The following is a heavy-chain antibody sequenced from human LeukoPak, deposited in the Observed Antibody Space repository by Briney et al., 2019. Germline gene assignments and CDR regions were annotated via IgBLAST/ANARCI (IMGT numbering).Heavy chain of an antibody. V-gene: IGHV4-4*09. D-gene: IGHD2-21*02. Sequence: SETLSLTCTVSGGSISSYYWSWIRQPPGKGLEWIGYIYTSGSTNYNPSLKSRVTISVDTSKNQFSLELSSVTAADTAVYYCARHLRYCGGDCYFPLGYWGQGTLVTVSS. CDR3: ARHLRYCGGDCYFPLGY. CDR2: IYTSGST. CDR1: GGSISSYY. J-gene: IGHJ4*02.